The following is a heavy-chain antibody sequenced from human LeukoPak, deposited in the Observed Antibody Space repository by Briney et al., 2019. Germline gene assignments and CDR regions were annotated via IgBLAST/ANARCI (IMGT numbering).Heavy chain of an antibody. D-gene: IGHD6-13*01. CDR2: INHSGST. CDR1: GGSFSGYY. Sequence: TPSETLSLTCAVYGGSFSGYYWSWIRQPPGKGLEWIGEINHSGSTNYNPSLKSRVTISVDTSKNQFSLKLSSVTAADTAVYYCARGRRYSSRTKIGYYGMDVWGQGTTVTVSS. V-gene: IGHV4-34*01. CDR3: ARGRRYSSRTKIGYYGMDV. J-gene: IGHJ6*02.